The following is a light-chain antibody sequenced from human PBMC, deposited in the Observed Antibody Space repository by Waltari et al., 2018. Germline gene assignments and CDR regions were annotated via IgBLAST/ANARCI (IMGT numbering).Light chain of an antibody. Sequence: DIQMTQSPSTLSAFVGDRVTITCRASQSIGSWLAWYQQKPGEAPKVLIYKASTLESGVPSRFSGSGSGTEVTLTISSLQPDDFATYYCQQYSNSPWTFGQGTKVEIK. J-gene: IGKJ1*01. CDR3: QQYSNSPWT. CDR1: QSIGSW. CDR2: KAS. V-gene: IGKV1-5*03.